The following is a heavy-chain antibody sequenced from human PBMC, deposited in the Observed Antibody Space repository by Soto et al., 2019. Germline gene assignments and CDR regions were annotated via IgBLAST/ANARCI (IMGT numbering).Heavy chain of an antibody. V-gene: IGHV3-30-3*01. J-gene: IGHJ6*02. CDR1: GFTFSSYA. CDR2: ISYDGSNK. D-gene: IGHD3-10*01. Sequence: QVQLVESGGGVGQPGRSLRLSCAASGFTFSSYAMHWVRQAPGKGLEWVAVISYDGSNKYYADSVKGRFTISRDNSKNTLYLQMNSLRAEDTAVYYCARDWSLLLWFGELGYGMDVWGQGTTVTVSS. CDR3: ARDWSLLLWFGELGYGMDV.